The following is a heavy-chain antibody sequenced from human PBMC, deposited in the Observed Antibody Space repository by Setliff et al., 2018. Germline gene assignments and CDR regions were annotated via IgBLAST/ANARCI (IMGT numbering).Heavy chain of an antibody. CDR1: GYTFTNSA. CDR3: AQTKGFVDGYLDP. D-gene: IGHD2-21*02. V-gene: IGHV1-3*01. J-gene: IGHJ5*02. CDR2: MNGGSGNT. Sequence: ASVTVSCKASGYTFTNSAIHWVRQAPGQRLEWTGWMNGGSGNTKYSQKFQGRVTMTTDTSTSTAYMEMRSLRSDDTAVYYWAQTKGFVDGYLDPWGQGTLVTVSS.